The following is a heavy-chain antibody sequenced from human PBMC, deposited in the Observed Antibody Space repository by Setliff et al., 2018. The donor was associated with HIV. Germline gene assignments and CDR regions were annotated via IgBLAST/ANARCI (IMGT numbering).Heavy chain of an antibody. D-gene: IGHD1-7*01. CDR3: AREGNWNYAPYYFDY. J-gene: IGHJ4*02. CDR1: GGSISSYY. Sequence: SETLSLTCTVSGGSISSYYWSWIRQPAGKGLEWIVRIYSSGSTNYNPSLQSRLTMSVDTSKNQFSLKLSSVTAADTAVYYCAREGNWNYAPYYFDYWGQGTLVTVSS. CDR2: IYSSGST. V-gene: IGHV4-4*07.